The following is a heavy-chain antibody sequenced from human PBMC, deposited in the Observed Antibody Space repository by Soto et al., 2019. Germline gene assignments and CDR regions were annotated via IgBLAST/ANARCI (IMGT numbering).Heavy chain of an antibody. CDR1: GGSFSGYY. CDR2: INHSGST. D-gene: IGHD1-1*01. CDR3: ARGGLWCNYPPGSANWFDP. J-gene: IGHJ5*02. Sequence: QVQLQQWGAGLLKPSETLSLTCAVYGGSFSGYYWSWIRQPPGKGLEWIGEINHSGSTNYNPSLKGRVTISVDTSKNQFSLKLSSVTAADTAVYYCARGGLWCNYPPGSANWFDPWGQGTLVTVSS. V-gene: IGHV4-34*01.